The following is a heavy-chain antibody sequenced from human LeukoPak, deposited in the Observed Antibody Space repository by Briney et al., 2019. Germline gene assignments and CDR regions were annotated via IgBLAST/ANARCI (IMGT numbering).Heavy chain of an antibody. V-gene: IGHV4-59*01. CDR3: ARERGPVDSSWFDP. CDR1: GGYISSYY. D-gene: IGHD3/OR15-3a*01. J-gene: IGHJ5*02. Sequence: SETLPLTCTVYGGYISSYYWSWIRQPPGKGLEWIGYIYYSGSTNYNPSLKSRVTISVDTSKNQFSLKLSSVTAAGTAVYYCARERGPVDSSWFDPWGQGTLVTVSS. CDR2: IYYSGST.